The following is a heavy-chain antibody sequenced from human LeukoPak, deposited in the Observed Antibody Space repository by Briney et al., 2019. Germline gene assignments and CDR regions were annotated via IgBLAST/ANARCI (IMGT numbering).Heavy chain of an antibody. Sequence: GGSLRLSCAASGFTFSSYSMNWVRQAPGKGLEWVSSISSSSYIYYADSVKGRFTISRDNAKNSLYLQMNSLRAEDTAVYYCASYVEMATNFDYWGQGTLVTVSS. V-gene: IGHV3-21*01. CDR1: GFTFSSYS. D-gene: IGHD5-24*01. J-gene: IGHJ4*02. CDR2: ISSSSYI. CDR3: ASYVEMATNFDY.